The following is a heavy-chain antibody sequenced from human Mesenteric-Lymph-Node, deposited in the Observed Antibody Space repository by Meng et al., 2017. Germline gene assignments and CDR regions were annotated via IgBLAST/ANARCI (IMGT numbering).Heavy chain of an antibody. Sequence: RLQRQESGPGLVKPSETLSLTCTVSGGSISSSSYYWGWIRQPPGKGLEWIGSIYYSGSTYYNPSLKSRVTISVDTSKNQFSLKLSSVTAADTAVYYCAREVSPPMLRAWFDPWGQGTLVTVSS. CDR3: AREVSPPMLRAWFDP. CDR2: IYYSGST. D-gene: IGHD3-10*01. CDR1: GGSISSSSYY. V-gene: IGHV4-39*06. J-gene: IGHJ5*02.